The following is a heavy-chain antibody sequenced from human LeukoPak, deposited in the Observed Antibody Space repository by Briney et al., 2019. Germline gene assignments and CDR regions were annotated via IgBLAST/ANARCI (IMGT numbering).Heavy chain of an antibody. CDR2: ISYDGSVK. J-gene: IGHJ3*02. V-gene: IGHV3-30*18. Sequence: GRSLKLSCAASGFTFSSYAMHWVRQAPGKGLEWAAVISYDGSVKFYADSVKGRFTISRDNSKNTLYLQMNSLRAEDTSVYYCAKVGCSGGNCYAAFDIWGQGTMSPSLQ. D-gene: IGHD2-15*01. CDR3: AKVGCSGGNCYAAFDI. CDR1: GFTFSSYA.